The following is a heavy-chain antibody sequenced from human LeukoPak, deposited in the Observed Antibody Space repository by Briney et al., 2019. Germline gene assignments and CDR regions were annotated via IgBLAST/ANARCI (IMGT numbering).Heavy chain of an antibody. J-gene: IGHJ6*02. D-gene: IGHD3-10*02. CDR2: IGSDNKP. Sequence: GRSLRLSCEASGFTFSSYAMTWVRQSPGKGLEWLSSIGSDNKPYYSESVKGRFAISRDNSKNTLFLKLHNLRVEDTALYYCARDLNYYVAMDVWGQGTTVTVSS. V-gene: IGHV3-23*01. CDR1: GFTFSSYA. CDR3: ARDLNYYVAMDV.